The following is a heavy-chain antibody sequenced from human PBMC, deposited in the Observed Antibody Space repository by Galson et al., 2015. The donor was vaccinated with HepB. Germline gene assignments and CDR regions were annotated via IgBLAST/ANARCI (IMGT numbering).Heavy chain of an antibody. CDR3: AREEETYYYGSGSYSYGMDV. J-gene: IGHJ6*02. CDR2: ISSSSSYI. Sequence: SLRLSCAASGFTFSSYSMNWVRQAPGKGLEWVSSISSSSSYIYYADSVKGRFTISRDNAKNSLYLQMNSLRAEDTAVYYCAREEETYYYGSGSYSYGMDVWGQGTTVTVSS. V-gene: IGHV3-21*01. D-gene: IGHD3-10*01. CDR1: GFTFSSYS.